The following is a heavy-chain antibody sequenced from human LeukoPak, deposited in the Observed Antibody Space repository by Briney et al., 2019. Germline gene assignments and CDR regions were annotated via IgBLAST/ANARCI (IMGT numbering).Heavy chain of an antibody. CDR3: ARDPYGDHILDY. V-gene: IGHV4-59*01. Sequence: SETLSLTCTVSGGSISSYYWSWIRQPPGKGLEWIGYIYYSGSTNYNPSPKSRVTIPVDTSKNQFSLKLSSVTAADTAVYYCARDPYGDHILDYWGQGTLVTVSS. CDR1: GGSISSYY. CDR2: IYYSGST. D-gene: IGHD4-17*01. J-gene: IGHJ4*02.